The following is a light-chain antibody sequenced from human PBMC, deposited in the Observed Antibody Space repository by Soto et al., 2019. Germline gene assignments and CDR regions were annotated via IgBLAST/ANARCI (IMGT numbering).Light chain of an antibody. CDR1: QGISSA. V-gene: IGKV1-13*02. Sequence: AIQLTQSPSSLSASVGDRVTITCRASQGISSAVAWYQQKPGKAPKLLIYDASSLERSVPSRFSGSGSGTDFTFAISSLQPEDVATSYCQHFNSYPGYTFGQGTKLEIK. CDR2: DAS. CDR3: QHFNSYPGYT. J-gene: IGKJ2*01.